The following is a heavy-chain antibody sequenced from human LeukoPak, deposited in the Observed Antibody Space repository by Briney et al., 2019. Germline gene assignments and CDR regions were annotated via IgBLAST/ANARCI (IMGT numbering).Heavy chain of an antibody. V-gene: IGHV3-74*01. J-gene: IGHJ6*04. CDR3: ARVALRYLRGHYYGMDV. CDR2: INSDGSST. CDR1: GFTFSSYW. Sequence: GGSLRLSCAASGFTFSSYWMHWVRQAPGKGPVWVSRINSDGSSTSYADSVKGRFTISRDNAKNTPYLQMNSLRAEDTAVYYCARVALRYLRGHYYGMDVWGKGTTVTVSS. D-gene: IGHD3-9*01.